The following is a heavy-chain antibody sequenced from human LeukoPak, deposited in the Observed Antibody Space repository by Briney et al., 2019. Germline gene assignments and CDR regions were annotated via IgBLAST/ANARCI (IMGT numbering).Heavy chain of an antibody. CDR3: AKRAKVAAAGSAWWKNWFDP. Sequence: GGSLRLSCAASGFTVSSNYMGWVRQAPGKGLEYVSVIYSGGNTYYAGSVKGRFTISRDNSKNTLYLQMNSLRAEDTAVYYCAKRAKVAAAGSAWWKNWFDPWGQGTLVTVSS. V-gene: IGHV3-53*01. CDR2: IYSGGNT. CDR1: GFTVSSNY. D-gene: IGHD6-13*01. J-gene: IGHJ5*02.